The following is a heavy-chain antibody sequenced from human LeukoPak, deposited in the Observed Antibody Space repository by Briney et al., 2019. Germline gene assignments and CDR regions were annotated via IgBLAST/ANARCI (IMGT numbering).Heavy chain of an antibody. Sequence: GWSLRLSCAASGFTFSSYWMSWVRQAPGKGLEWVANIKQDGSKKNCVDSVKGRFTISRDNAKNSLYLQMNSLRVEDTAVYYCARFISLGGWGQGAPVTVSS. V-gene: IGHV3-7*01. CDR1: GFTFSSYW. CDR2: IKQDGSKK. CDR3: ARFISLGG. J-gene: IGHJ4*02. D-gene: IGHD3-10*01.